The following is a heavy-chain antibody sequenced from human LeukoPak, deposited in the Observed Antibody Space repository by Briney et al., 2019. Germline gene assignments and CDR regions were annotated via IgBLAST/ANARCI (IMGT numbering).Heavy chain of an antibody. CDR3: ARGVGYILVYYYMDV. CDR1: GGSISSYY. J-gene: IGHJ6*03. Sequence: SETLSLTCTVSGGSISSYYWSWIRQPPGKGLEWIGYIYYSGSTNYNPSLKSRVTISVDTSENQFSLKLSSVTAADTAVYYCARGVGYILVYYYMDVWGKGTTVTVSS. D-gene: IGHD3-9*01. CDR2: IYYSGST. V-gene: IGHV4-59*01.